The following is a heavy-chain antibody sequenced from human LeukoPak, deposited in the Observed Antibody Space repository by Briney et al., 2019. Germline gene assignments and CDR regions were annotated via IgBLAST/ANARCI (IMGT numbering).Heavy chain of an antibody. CDR2: IFHSGST. J-gene: IGHJ4*02. CDR1: AASTSSSSYY. D-gene: IGHD2-15*01. V-gene: IGHV4-39*01. Sequence: SETLSLTSSVSAASTSSSSYYWGWIRQPPGKGLEWIGSIFHSGSTYHNPSLKSRVTISVDTSKNQFSLKLRSVTAADTAVYYCATPDLRNCSGGSCYYFDYWGQGTLVTVSS. CDR3: ATPDLRNCSGGSCYYFDY.